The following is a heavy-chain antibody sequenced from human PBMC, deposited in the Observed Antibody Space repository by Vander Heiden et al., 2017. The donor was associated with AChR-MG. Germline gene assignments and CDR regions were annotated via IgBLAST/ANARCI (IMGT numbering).Heavy chain of an antibody. CDR3: AKDSVGPGVLMASMDV. D-gene: IGHD2-8*01. Sequence: EVQLLESGGGLVQPGGSLRLSCAASGFTFSSYAMSWVRQAPGKGLEWVSAISGSGGSTYYADSVKGRFTISRDNSKNTLYLQMNSLRAEDTAVYYCAKDSVGPGVLMASMDVWGQGTTVTVSS. J-gene: IGHJ6*02. CDR2: ISGSGGST. V-gene: IGHV3-23*01. CDR1: GFTFSSYA.